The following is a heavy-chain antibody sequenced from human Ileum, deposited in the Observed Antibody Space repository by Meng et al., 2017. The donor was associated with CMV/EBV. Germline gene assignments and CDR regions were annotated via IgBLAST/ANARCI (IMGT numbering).Heavy chain of an antibody. CDR2: IYSGGST. CDR3: ARAPRTAEYFQH. CDR1: GFTVSSNY. Sequence: LSCAASGFTVSSNYMSWVRQAPGKGLEWVSVIYSGGSTYYADSVKGRFTISRDNSKNTLYLQMNSLRAEDTAVYYCARAPRTAEYFQHWGQGTLVTVSS. D-gene: IGHD2-2*01. V-gene: IGHV3-66*02. J-gene: IGHJ1*01.